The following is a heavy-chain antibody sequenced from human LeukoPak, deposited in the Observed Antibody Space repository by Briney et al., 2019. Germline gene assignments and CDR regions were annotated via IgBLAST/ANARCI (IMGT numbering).Heavy chain of an antibody. CDR3: ARSSHGTPYYYGMDV. CDR1: GGSISSYY. D-gene: IGHD6-6*01. CDR2: VHYSGST. J-gene: IGHJ6*02. Sequence: SETLSLTCAVSGGSISSYYWTWIRQPPGKGLEWIGYVHYSGSTNYNPSLKSRVSISVDTSKNQFSLKLNSVTAADTAVYYCARSSHGTPYYYGMDVWGQGTTVTASS. V-gene: IGHV4-59*01.